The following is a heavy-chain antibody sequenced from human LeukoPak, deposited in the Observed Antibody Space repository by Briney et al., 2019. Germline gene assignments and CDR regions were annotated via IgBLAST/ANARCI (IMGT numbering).Heavy chain of an antibody. CDR3: ARASRDGYNQNFDH. Sequence: GESLKISCKGLGYSFSTYWNAWVRQRPGKGLEWMGIIYPGGSETRYDPSFQGQVTISADTSTSTAYLQWSSLRASDTAMYYCARASRDGYNQNFDHWGQGTRVTVS. D-gene: IGHD5-24*01. CDR2: IYPGGSET. CDR1: GYSFSTYW. J-gene: IGHJ4*02. V-gene: IGHV5-51*01.